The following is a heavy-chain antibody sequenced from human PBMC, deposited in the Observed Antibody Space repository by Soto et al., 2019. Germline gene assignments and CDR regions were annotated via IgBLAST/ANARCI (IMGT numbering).Heavy chain of an antibody. CDR1: GVSMRNSY. J-gene: IGHJ5*02. CDR2: ISTSGNT. Sequence: QVQLEESGPGLVKPSETLSLICSVSGVSMRNSYWTWIRQSAGKGLEWLGRISTSGNTNYNPSLNSPLTVSVDTSKNQVALKRTPVTAADTAGYYCAGGGVVPARGDPWGQGTLFTDAS. D-gene: IGHD2-2*01. CDR3: AGGGVVPARGDP. V-gene: IGHV4-4*07.